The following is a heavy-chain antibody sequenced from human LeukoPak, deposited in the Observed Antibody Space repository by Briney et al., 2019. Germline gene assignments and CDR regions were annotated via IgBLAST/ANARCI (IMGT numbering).Heavy chain of an antibody. Sequence: SSVKVSCKASGGTFSSYAISWVRQAPGQGLEWMGGIIPIFGTANYAQKFQGRVTITADESTSTAYMELSSLRSGDTAVYYCARVQWDYCSGGSCYGGVFDYWGQGTLVTVSS. CDR2: IIPIFGTA. J-gene: IGHJ4*02. V-gene: IGHV1-69*01. CDR3: ARVQWDYCSGGSCYGGVFDY. CDR1: GGTFSSYA. D-gene: IGHD2-15*01.